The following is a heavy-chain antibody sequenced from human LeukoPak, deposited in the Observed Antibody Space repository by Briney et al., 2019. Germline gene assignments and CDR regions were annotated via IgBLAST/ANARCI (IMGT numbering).Heavy chain of an antibody. Sequence: PSETLSLTCTVSGGSISGYYWSWLRQPAGKGLEWIGHIYTSGRTNYSPSLKSRVTMSVDTSKNQFSLKLSSVPAAETAVFYCAKKGNQWELRLDYWGQGTLVTVSS. V-gene: IGHV4-4*07. CDR3: AKKGNQWELRLDY. CDR2: IYTSGRT. CDR1: GGSISGYY. D-gene: IGHD1-26*01. J-gene: IGHJ4*02.